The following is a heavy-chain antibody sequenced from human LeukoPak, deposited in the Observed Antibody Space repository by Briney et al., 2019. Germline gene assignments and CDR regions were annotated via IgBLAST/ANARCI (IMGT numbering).Heavy chain of an antibody. Sequence: GSLRLSCAASGFTFSSYGMHWVRQAPGKGLEWVAFIRYDGSDKYYADSVKGRFTISRDNSKNTLHLQMNSLRAEDTAVYYCAKGRVSGIDYWGQGTLVTVSS. CDR1: GFTFSSYG. V-gene: IGHV3-30*02. D-gene: IGHD3-10*01. CDR3: AKGRVSGIDY. J-gene: IGHJ4*02. CDR2: IRYDGSDK.